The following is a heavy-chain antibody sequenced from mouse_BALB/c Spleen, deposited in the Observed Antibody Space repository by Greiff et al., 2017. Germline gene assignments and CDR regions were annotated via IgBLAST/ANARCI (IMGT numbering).Heavy chain of an antibody. Sequence: EVQLVESGGGLVQPGGSRKLSCAASGFTFSSFGMHWVRQAPEKGLEWVAYISSGSSTIYYADTVKGRFTISRDNPKNTLFLQMTSLRSEDTAMYYCARDYGSSYVPFDYWGQGTTLTVSS. CDR1: GFTFSSFG. CDR2: ISSGSSTI. J-gene: IGHJ2*01. CDR3: ARDYGSSYVPFDY. D-gene: IGHD1-1*01. V-gene: IGHV5-17*02.